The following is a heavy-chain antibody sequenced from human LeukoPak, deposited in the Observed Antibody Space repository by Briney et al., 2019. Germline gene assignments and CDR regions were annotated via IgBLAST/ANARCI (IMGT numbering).Heavy chain of an antibody. V-gene: IGHV3-23*01. CDR3: AKGGGSRNFDY. D-gene: IGHD1-26*01. CDR2: ISDSGSST. Sequence: GGSLRLSYAASGFTFSSYWMHWVRQVPGKGLEWVSLISDSGSSTYYADSVKGRFTISRDNSKNTLYLQMNSLRAEDTAVYYCAKGGGSRNFDYWGQGTLVTVSS. CDR1: GFTFSSYW. J-gene: IGHJ4*02.